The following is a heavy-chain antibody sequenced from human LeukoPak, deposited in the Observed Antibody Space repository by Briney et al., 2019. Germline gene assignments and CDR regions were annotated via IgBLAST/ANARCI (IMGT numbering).Heavy chain of an antibody. J-gene: IGHJ4*02. D-gene: IGHD6-19*01. Sequence: GGSLRLSCAASGFTVSSNYMSWVRQAPGKGLEWVSVIYSGGSTYYADSAKGRFTISRDNSKNTLYLQMNSLRAEDTAVYYCARDPVAGAPFDYWGQGTLVTVSS. V-gene: IGHV3-53*01. CDR1: GFTVSSNY. CDR3: ARDPVAGAPFDY. CDR2: IYSGGST.